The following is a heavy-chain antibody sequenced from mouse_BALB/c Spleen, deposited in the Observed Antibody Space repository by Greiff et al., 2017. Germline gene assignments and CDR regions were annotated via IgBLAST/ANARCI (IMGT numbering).Heavy chain of an antibody. V-gene: IGHV1S81*02. CDR3: ARSHLLWLRQGLDY. CDR1: GYTFTSYW. D-gene: IGHD2-2*01. CDR2: INPSNGRT. Sequence: QVQLQQPGAELVKPGASVKLSCKASGYTFTSYWMHWVKQRPGQGLEWIGEINPSNGRTNYNEKFKSKATLTVDKSSSTAYMQLSSLTSEDSAVYYGARSHLLWLRQGLDYWGQGTTLTVSS. J-gene: IGHJ2*01.